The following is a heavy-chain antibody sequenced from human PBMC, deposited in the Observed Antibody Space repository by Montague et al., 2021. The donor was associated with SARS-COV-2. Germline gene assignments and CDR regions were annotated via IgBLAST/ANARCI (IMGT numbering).Heavy chain of an antibody. Sequence: SETLSLTCAVYGGSFSDYYWSWIRQPPGKGLEWIGEINHSGSTNYNPSLKSRVTISVDTSKNQFSLKLSSVTAADTAVYYCARVRYYGSGTSLGMDVWGQGTTVTASS. CDR2: INHSGST. CDR1: GGSFSDYY. CDR3: ARVRYYGSGTSLGMDV. D-gene: IGHD3-10*01. V-gene: IGHV4-34*01. J-gene: IGHJ6*02.